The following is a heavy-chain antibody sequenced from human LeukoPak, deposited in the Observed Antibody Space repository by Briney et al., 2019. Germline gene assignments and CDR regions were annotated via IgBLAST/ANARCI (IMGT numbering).Heavy chain of an antibody. CDR3: AKAGMTTDAFDI. D-gene: IGHD4-11*01. CDR1: GFTFSSYA. V-gene: IGHV3-30*04. J-gene: IGHJ3*02. Sequence: PGGSLRLSCAASGFTFSSYAMHWVRQAPGKGLEWVAVISYDGSNKYYADSVKGRFTISRDNSENTLYLQMNSLRAEDTAVYYCAKAGMTTDAFDIWGQGTMVTVSS. CDR2: ISYDGSNK.